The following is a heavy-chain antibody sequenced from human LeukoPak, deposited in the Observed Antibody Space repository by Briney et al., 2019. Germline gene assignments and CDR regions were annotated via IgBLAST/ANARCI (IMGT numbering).Heavy chain of an antibody. D-gene: IGHD2-2*01. CDR1: GGSFSGYY. CDR3: ARDIKGPRHQLLKGLDY. CDR2: INHSGST. J-gene: IGHJ4*02. Sequence: SETLSLTCAVYGGSFSGYYWSWIRQPPGKGLEWIGEINHSGSTNYNPSLKSRVTISVDTSKNQFSLKLSSVTAADTAVYYCARDIKGPRHQLLKGLDYWGQGTLVTVSS. V-gene: IGHV4-34*01.